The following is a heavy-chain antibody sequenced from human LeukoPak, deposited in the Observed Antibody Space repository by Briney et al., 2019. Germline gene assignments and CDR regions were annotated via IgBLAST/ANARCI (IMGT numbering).Heavy chain of an antibody. V-gene: IGHV4-31*03. CDR3: ARWGAYGDDAFDI. Sequence: SETLSLTCTVSGGSISSGGYYWSWIRQHPGKGLEWIGYIYYSGSTYYNPSLKSRVTISVDTSKNQFSLKLSSVTAAGTAVYYCARWGAYGDDAFDIWGQGTMVTVSS. J-gene: IGHJ3*02. D-gene: IGHD4-17*01. CDR1: GGSISSGGYY. CDR2: IYYSGST.